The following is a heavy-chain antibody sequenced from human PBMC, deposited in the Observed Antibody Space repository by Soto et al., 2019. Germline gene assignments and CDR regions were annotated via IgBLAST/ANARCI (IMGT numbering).Heavy chain of an antibody. CDR1: GGSISSSNW. CDR3: AAYREGSGSYYSDY. D-gene: IGHD3-10*01. J-gene: IGHJ4*02. V-gene: IGHV4-4*02. Sequence: SETLSLTCAVSGGSISSSNWWSWVRQPPGKGLEWIGEIYHSGSTNYNPSLKSRVTISVDKSKNQFSLKLSSVTAADTAVYYCAAYREGSGSYYSDYWGQGTLVTVSP. CDR2: IYHSGST.